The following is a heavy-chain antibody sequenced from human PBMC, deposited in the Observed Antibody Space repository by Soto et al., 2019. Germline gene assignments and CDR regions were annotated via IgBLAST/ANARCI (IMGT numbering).Heavy chain of an antibody. CDR3: AKDIGRDMPLVVVAATGSFDY. Sequence: EVQLVESGGGLVQPGRSLRLSCAASGFTFDDYAMHWVRQAPGKGLEWVSGISWNSGSIGYADSVKGRFTISRDNAKNSLYLQMNSLRAEDTSLYYCAKDIGRDMPLVVVAATGSFDYWGQGTLVTVSS. CDR1: GFTFDDYA. CDR2: ISWNSGSI. V-gene: IGHV3-9*01. D-gene: IGHD2-15*01. J-gene: IGHJ4*02.